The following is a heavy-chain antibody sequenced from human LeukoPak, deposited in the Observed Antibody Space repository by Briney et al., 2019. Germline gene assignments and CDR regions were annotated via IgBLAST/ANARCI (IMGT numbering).Heavy chain of an antibody. Sequence: GASVKVSCKASGGTFSSYAISWVRQAPGQRLEWMGRIIPILGIANYAQKFQGRVTITADKSTSTAYMELSSLRSEDTAVYYCARDHPNGSSGWYGPIDYWGQGTLVTVSS. V-gene: IGHV1-69*04. CDR1: GGTFSSYA. J-gene: IGHJ4*02. CDR2: IIPILGIA. D-gene: IGHD6-19*01. CDR3: ARDHPNGSSGWYGPIDY.